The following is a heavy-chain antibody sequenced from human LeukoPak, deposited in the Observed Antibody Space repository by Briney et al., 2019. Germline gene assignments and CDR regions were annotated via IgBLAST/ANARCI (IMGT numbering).Heavy chain of an antibody. J-gene: IGHJ3*02. CDR3: VRETATYYYDSRGYYRQTEVFDI. V-gene: IGHV4-61*01. CDR1: GDSVRTDSHY. D-gene: IGHD3-22*01. CDR2: VFYSGRT. Sequence: PSETLSLTCFVSGDSVRTDSHYWSWIRQPPGKGLEWIGNVFYSGRTAYNPSLKSRVTISVDMSKSQFSLQLSSVTAADTAVYYCVRETATYYYDSRGYYRQTEVFDIWGQGTPVIVSS.